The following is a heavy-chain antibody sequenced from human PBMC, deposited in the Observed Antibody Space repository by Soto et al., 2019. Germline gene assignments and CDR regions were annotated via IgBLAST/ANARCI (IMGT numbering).Heavy chain of an antibody. V-gene: IGHV1-18*04. CDR2: ISAYNGNT. Sequence: QVQLVQSGAVVKKPGASVKVSCKASGYTFTSYGISWVRQAPGQGLEWMGWISAYNGNTNYAQKLQGRVTMTTDTSTSTAYMELRSLRSDDTAVYYCARDVNHPVAKTGRGYYYYGMDVWGQGTTVTVSS. D-gene: IGHD5-12*01. CDR1: GYTFTSYG. CDR3: ARDVNHPVAKTGRGYYYYGMDV. J-gene: IGHJ6*02.